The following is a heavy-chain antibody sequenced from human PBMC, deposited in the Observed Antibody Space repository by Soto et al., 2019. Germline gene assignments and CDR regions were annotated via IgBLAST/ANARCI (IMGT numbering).Heavy chain of an antibody. V-gene: IGHV1-46*01. CDR3: ARDVGIAAAGTGGPYYYYGMDV. Sequence: EASVKVSCKASGYTFTSYYMHWVRQAPGQGLEWMGIINPSGGSTSYAQKFQGRVTMTRDTSTSTVYMELSSLRSEDTAVYYCARDVGIAAAGTGGPYYYYGMDVWGQGTTVIVSS. D-gene: IGHD6-13*01. CDR1: GYTFTSYY. J-gene: IGHJ6*02. CDR2: INPSGGST.